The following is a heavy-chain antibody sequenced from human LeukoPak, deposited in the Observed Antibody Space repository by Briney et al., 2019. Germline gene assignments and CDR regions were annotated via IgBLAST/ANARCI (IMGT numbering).Heavy chain of an antibody. D-gene: IGHD5-18*01. J-gene: IGHJ4*02. Sequence: GASVKVSCKASGGTFSSYAISWVRQAPGQGLEWMGGIIPIFGTANYAQKFQGRVTITADESTSTAYMELSRLRSDDTAVYYCARGPTNGDTAMGDYWGQGTLVTVSS. CDR3: ARGPTNGDTAMGDY. CDR2: IIPIFGTA. V-gene: IGHV1-69*13. CDR1: GGTFSSYA.